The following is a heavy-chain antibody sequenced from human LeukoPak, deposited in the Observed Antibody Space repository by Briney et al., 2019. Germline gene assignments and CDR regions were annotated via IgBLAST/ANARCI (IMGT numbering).Heavy chain of an antibody. V-gene: IGHV3-9*01. CDR3: ARASYYYDTTGLGAVDL. Sequence: GRSLRLSCAASGFTFNDHARYWVRQAPGKGLEWVSGINWCGGNIGYADCVRGGFTISRDDDKNSLFLQMNSLRAEDTALYYCARASYYYDTTGLGAVDLWGQGTMVTVSS. D-gene: IGHD3-22*01. J-gene: IGHJ3*01. CDR1: GFTFNDHA. CDR2: INWCGGNI.